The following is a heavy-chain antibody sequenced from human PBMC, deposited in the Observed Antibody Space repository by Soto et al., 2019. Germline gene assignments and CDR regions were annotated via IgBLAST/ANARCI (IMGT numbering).Heavy chain of an antibody. CDR2: ISAYNGNT. V-gene: IGHV1-18*01. CDR3: ARGRYGDY. D-gene: IGHD1-1*01. CDR1: GYAFTTYG. J-gene: IGHJ4*02. Sequence: QVHLVQSGAEVKKPGASVKVSCKGSGYAFTTYGITWVRQAPGQGLEWMGWISAYNGNTNYAQKLQGRVTVTRDTSTSTAYMELRRLRSDDTAVYYCARGRYGDYWGQGALVTVSS.